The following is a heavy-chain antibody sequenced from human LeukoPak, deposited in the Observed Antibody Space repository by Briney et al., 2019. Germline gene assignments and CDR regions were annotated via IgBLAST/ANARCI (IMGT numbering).Heavy chain of an antibody. J-gene: IGHJ3*02. D-gene: IGHD6-13*01. CDR3: ARHPGITAAGTDFDI. CDR1: GGSISSSTYY. CDR2: IYYSGRT. Sequence: SGTLSLTCTVSGGSISSSTYYWGWNRQPPGKGLEWIGSIYYSGRTYYNPSLKSRLTISVDTSKNQFSLKLSSVTAADTAVYYCARHPGITAAGTDFDIWGQGTMVTVSS. V-gene: IGHV4-39*01.